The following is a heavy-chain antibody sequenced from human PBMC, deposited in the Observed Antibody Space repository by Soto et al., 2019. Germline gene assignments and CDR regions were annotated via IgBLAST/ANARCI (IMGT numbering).Heavy chain of an antibody. CDR1: GYTFTSYG. CDR3: ARQLKYYYDSSGYYLTPIYFDY. Sequence: ASVKVSCKASGYTFTSYGISWVRQAPGQGLEWMGWISAYNGNTNYAQKLQGRVTMTTDTSTSTAYMELRSLRSDDTAVYYCARQLKYYYDSSGYYLTPIYFDYWGQGTLVTVSS. CDR2: ISAYNGNT. J-gene: IGHJ4*02. V-gene: IGHV1-18*01. D-gene: IGHD3-22*01.